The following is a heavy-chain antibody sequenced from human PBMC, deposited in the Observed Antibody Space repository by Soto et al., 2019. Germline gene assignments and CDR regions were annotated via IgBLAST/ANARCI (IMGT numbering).Heavy chain of an antibody. CDR3: ARSRGVVVPAAPPLEWLSDYYYYYYMDV. CDR2: IYYSGST. CDR1: GGSIRSGGYY. V-gene: IGHV4-31*03. Sequence: SETLSLTCTVSGGSIRSGGYYWSWIRQHPGKGLEWIGYIYYSGSTYYNPSLKSRVTISVDTSKNQFSLKLSSVTAADTAVYYCARSRGVVVPAAPPLEWLSDYYYYYYMDVWGKGTTVTVSS. D-gene: IGHD2-2*01. J-gene: IGHJ6*03.